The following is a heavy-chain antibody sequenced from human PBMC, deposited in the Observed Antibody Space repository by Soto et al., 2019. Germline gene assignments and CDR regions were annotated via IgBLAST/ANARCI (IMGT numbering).Heavy chain of an antibody. CDR2: ISYDGSNK. Sequence: QVQLVEYGGGVVQPGRSLRLSCAASGFTFSSYAMHWVRQAPGKGLEWVAVISYDGSNKYYADSVKGRFTISRDNSKNTLYLQMNSLRAEDTAVYYCAREQLELRLGYFDYWGQGTLVTVS. V-gene: IGHV3-30-3*01. CDR1: GFTFSSYA. J-gene: IGHJ4*02. D-gene: IGHD1-7*01. CDR3: AREQLELRLGYFDY.